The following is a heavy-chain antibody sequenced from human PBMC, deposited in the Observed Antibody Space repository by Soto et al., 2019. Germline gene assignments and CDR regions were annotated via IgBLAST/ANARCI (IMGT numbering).Heavy chain of an antibody. J-gene: IGHJ4*02. Sequence: EVQLAESGGDLVQPGGSLRLSCTGSGFSFGTYAMNWVRQAPGKGLEWVSYISASSAAIDYADSVKGRFTVVRDNAKNSVFLQMNSLRDEATALYYCARDSSVGRTLYYALESWGQGTLVSVSS. CDR3: ARDSSVGRTLYYALES. V-gene: IGHV3-48*02. D-gene: IGHD2-2*01. CDR1: GFSFGTYA. CDR2: ISASSAAI.